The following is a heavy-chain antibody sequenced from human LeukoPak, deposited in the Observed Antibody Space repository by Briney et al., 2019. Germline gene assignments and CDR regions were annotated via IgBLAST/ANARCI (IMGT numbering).Heavy chain of an antibody. CDR2: INQDGSVK. CDR3: AREGRPNAFDI. CDR1: GFTFSTFW. J-gene: IGHJ3*02. V-gene: IGHV3-7*01. Sequence: PGGSLRLSCTVSGFTFSTFWMSWVRQAPGKGLEWVANINQDGSVKNYVDSVKVRFTISRDNTKSSLYLQMNTLRADDTAVYYCAREGRPNAFDIWGQGTMVTVSS.